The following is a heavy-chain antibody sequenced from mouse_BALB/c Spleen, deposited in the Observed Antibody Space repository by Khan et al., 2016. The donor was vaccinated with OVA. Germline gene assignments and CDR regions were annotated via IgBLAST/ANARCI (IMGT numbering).Heavy chain of an antibody. CDR2: IWGGGGT. J-gene: IGHJ4*01. D-gene: IGHD2-14*01. Sequence: VKLEESGPGLVAPSQSLSITCTVSGFSLSRYNIHWVRQPPGKGLEWLGMIWGGGGTDYNSTLKSRLSIRKDNSKSQVLLKKNSLQTDDTAMYYCARAYYRYDGYYAMDYWGQGTSVTVSS. CDR1: GFSLSRYN. V-gene: IGHV2-6-4*01. CDR3: ARAYYRYDGYYAMDY.